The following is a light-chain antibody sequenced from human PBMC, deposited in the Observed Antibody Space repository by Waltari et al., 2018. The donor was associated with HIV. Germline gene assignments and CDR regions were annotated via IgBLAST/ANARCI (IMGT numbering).Light chain of an antibody. CDR3: QQYKGYPLT. V-gene: IGKV1-16*02. J-gene: IGKJ5*01. Sequence: DIQMTQSPSSLSASVGDRVTITCRASHDISNYLAWFQQRPGEAPKSLIYAASTLQSGVPSKFRGSGSETYFTPTINSLQSEDSATYYCQQYKGYPLTFGQGTRLEIK. CDR2: AAS. CDR1: HDISNY.